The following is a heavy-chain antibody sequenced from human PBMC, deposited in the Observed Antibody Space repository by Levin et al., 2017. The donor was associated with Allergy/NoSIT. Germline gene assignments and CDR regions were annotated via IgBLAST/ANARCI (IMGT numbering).Heavy chain of an antibody. D-gene: IGHD3/OR15-3a*01. V-gene: IGHV3-49*03. CDR3: SSDDFRPGPYLDD. Sequence: PGGSLRLSCTASGFTFGDYVVTWFRQAPGKGLEWVGFIRKTGSGGTTEFAASVKGRFTMSRDDSKSIAYLQMNSLKPEDTAVYYCSSDDFRPGPYLDDWGQGTLVTVSS. CDR1: GFTFGDYV. CDR2: IRKTGSGGTT. J-gene: IGHJ4*02.